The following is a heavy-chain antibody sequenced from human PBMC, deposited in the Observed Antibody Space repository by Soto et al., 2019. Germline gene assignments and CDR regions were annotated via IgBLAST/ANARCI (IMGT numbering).Heavy chain of an antibody. D-gene: IGHD3-22*01. CDR1: GFTFSSYG. CDR3: TTDPGPRITMIVSVGPVTDAFDI. V-gene: IGHV3-33*01. J-gene: IGHJ3*02. CDR2: IWYDGSNK. Sequence: PGGSLRLSCAASGFTFSSYGIHWVRQAPGKGLEWVGIIWYDGSNKYYADSVKGRFTISRDSSKNTVYLQMDSLRVEDTAVYYCTTDPGPRITMIVSVGPVTDAFDIWGQGTMVTVSS.